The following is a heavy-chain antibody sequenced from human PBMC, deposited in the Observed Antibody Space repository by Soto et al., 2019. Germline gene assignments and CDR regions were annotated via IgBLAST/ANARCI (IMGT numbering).Heavy chain of an antibody. J-gene: IGHJ3*02. CDR3: ASSLVRYHDAFDI. V-gene: IGHV1-18*01. Sequence: ASVKVSCKASGYTFTSYGISWVREAPGQGLEWMGWISAYNGNTNYAQKLQGRVTMTTDTSTSTAYMELRSLRSDDTAVYYCASSLVRYHDAFDIWGQGTMVTVSS. CDR2: ISAYNGNT. D-gene: IGHD3-10*01. CDR1: GYTFTSYG.